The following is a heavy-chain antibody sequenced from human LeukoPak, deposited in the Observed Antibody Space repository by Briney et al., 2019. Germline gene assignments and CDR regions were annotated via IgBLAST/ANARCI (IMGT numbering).Heavy chain of an antibody. CDR3: ARHESRCYYSSFGY. J-gene: IGHJ4*02. CDR2: IYYSGST. Sequence: SETLSLTCTVSGGSISSSSYYWGWIRQPPGKGLEWIGSIYYSGSTYYNPSLKSRVTISVDTSKNQFSLKLSSVTAADTAVDYCARHESRCYYSSFGYWGQGTLVTVSS. V-gene: IGHV4-39*01. D-gene: IGHD3-22*01. CDR1: GGSISSSSYY.